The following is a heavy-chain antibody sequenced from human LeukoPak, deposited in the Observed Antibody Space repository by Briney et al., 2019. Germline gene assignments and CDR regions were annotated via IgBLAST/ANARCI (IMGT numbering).Heavy chain of an antibody. D-gene: IGHD2-15*01. V-gene: IGHV4-59*01. CDR1: GGSISSYY. J-gene: IGHJ4*02. CDR3: ARLTALYYFDY. CDR2: IYYSGST. Sequence: SETLSLTCTVSGGSISSYYWSWIRQPPGKGLEWIGYIYYSGSTNYNPSLKSRVTISVDTSKNQFSLKLSSVTAADTAVCYCARLTALYYFDYWGQGTLVTVSS.